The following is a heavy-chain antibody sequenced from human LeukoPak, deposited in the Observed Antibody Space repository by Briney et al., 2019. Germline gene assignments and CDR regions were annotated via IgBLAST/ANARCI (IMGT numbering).Heavy chain of an antibody. Sequence: GGSLRPSCAASGFTVSSNYMSWVRQAPGKGLEWVSVIYSGGSTYYADSVKGRFTISRDNSKNTLYLQMNSLRAEDTAVYYCARDRRHYYDSSGYYLDAFDIWGQGTMVTVSS. V-gene: IGHV3-53*01. CDR2: IYSGGST. D-gene: IGHD3-22*01. J-gene: IGHJ3*02. CDR3: ARDRRHYYDSSGYYLDAFDI. CDR1: GFTVSSNY.